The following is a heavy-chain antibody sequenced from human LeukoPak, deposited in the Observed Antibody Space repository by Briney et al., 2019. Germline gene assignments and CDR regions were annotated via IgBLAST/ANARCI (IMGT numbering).Heavy chain of an antibody. Sequence: ASVKVSCKASGYTFTTSGISWVRQAPGQGLEWMGWISANNGDTNYAQKFQGRVTMTTDPSTTTAYMELRSLRSDDTAVYYCASPYGMDVWGQGTTVTVSS. V-gene: IGHV1-18*01. J-gene: IGHJ6*02. CDR2: ISANNGDT. CDR3: ASPYGMDV. CDR1: GYTFTTSG.